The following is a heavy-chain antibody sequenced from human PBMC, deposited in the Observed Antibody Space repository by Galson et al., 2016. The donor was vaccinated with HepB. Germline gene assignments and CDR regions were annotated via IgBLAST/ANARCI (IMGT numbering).Heavy chain of an antibody. CDR3: ARSGSRGYYTGLGY. Sequence: SVKVSCKASGYTFTSHYIHWVRQAPGQGPEWMGIINPSSGNTIYAQKFQGRVTMTRDTSTSTVYMELSSLRSEDTAVYYCARSGSRGYYTGLGYWGQGTLVSVSS. CDR1: GYTFTSHY. CDR2: INPSSGNT. V-gene: IGHV1-46*01. J-gene: IGHJ4*02. D-gene: IGHD3-22*01.